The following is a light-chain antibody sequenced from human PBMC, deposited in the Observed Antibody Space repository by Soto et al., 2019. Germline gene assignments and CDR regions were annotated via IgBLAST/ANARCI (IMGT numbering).Light chain of an antibody. CDR2: EDN. CDR3: QSYDATNQV. CDR1: SGSIASNY. J-gene: IGLJ3*02. Sequence: NFMLTQPHSVSESPGKTVIISCTRSSGSIASNYVQWYQQRPGSSPTTVIYEDNQRPSGVPDRFSGSIDSSSNSAALTIPQLETEDEADYFCQSYDATNQVFGGGTKLSVL. V-gene: IGLV6-57*01.